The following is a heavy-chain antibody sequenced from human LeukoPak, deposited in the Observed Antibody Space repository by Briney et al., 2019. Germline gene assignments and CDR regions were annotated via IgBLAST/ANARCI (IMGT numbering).Heavy chain of an antibody. D-gene: IGHD1-26*01. CDR3: ARAGATTFDY. J-gene: IGHJ4*02. V-gene: IGHV4-59*11. CDR2: IYYSGST. CDR1: GGSISSHH. Sequence: SETLSLTCTVSGGSISSHHWSWIRQPPGKGLEWIGYIYYSGSTNYNPSLKSRVTISVDTSKNQFSLKLSSVTAADTAVYYCARAGATTFDYWGQGTLVTVSS.